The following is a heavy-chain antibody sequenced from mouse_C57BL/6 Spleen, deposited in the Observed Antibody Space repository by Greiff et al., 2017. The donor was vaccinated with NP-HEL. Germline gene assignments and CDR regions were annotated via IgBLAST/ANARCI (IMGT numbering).Heavy chain of an antibody. CDR1: GFTFSDYG. D-gene: IGHD1-1*01. CDR2: ISSGSSTI. J-gene: IGHJ4*01. CDR3: ARTLDYYGSRDYAMDY. Sequence: EVQVVESGGGLVKPGGSLKLSCAASGFTFSDYGMHWVRQAPEKGLEWVAYISSGSSTIYYADTVKGRFTISRDNAKNTLFLQMTSLRSEDTAMYYCARTLDYYGSRDYAMDYWGQGTSVTVSS. V-gene: IGHV5-17*01.